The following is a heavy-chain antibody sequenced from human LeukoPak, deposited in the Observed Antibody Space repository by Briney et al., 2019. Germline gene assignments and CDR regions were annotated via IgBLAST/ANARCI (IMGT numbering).Heavy chain of an antibody. Sequence: ASVKVSCKASGYTFTGYHIHWVRQAPGQGLEWMGWISAYNGNTNYAQKLQGRVTMTTDTSTSTAYMELRSLRSDDTAVYYCARIGVGAFNWFDPWGQGTLVTVSS. D-gene: IGHD2-8*01. V-gene: IGHV1-18*01. CDR2: ISAYNGNT. CDR3: ARIGVGAFNWFDP. CDR1: GYTFTGYH. J-gene: IGHJ5*02.